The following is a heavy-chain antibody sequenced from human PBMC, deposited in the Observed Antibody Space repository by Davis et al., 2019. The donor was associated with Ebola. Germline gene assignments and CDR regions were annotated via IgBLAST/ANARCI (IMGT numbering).Heavy chain of an antibody. Sequence: GESLKISCAASGFTFGSYGMNWVRQAPGKGLEWVSGISDSGDTTYYTDSVKGRFTISRDNAKNSLYLQMNSLRAEDTAVYYCARGGIAAAGGYYYYGMDVWGQGTTVTVSS. D-gene: IGHD6-13*01. CDR3: ARGGIAAAGGYYYYGMDV. CDR2: ISDSGDTT. V-gene: IGHV3-48*01. J-gene: IGHJ6*02. CDR1: GFTFGSYG.